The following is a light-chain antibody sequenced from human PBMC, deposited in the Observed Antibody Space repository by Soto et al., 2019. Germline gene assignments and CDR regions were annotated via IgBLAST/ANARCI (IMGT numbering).Light chain of an antibody. Sequence: DIVLTQSPGTLSLSPGARATLSCRVSQSVGSSYLAWYQQKPGQAPRLLIYGASSRATGIPDRFSGSGSGTGFTLTISRLEPEDSAVYYCQQYGRSPKTFGQGTKVEIK. V-gene: IGKV3-20*01. CDR3: QQYGRSPKT. CDR1: QSVGSSY. CDR2: GAS. J-gene: IGKJ1*01.